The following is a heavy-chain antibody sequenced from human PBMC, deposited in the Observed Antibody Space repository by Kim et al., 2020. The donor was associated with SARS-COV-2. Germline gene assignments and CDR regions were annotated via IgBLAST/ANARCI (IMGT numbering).Heavy chain of an antibody. CDR1: GYTFTSYG. Sequence: ASVKVSCKASGYTFTSYGINWVRQAPGQRLEWMGWISAYNGNTNYAQKLQGRVTMTTDTSTSTAYMELRSLRSDDTAVYYCARSDVRFGELVLTAFDYWGQGTLVTVSS. CDR3: ARSDVRFGELVLTAFDY. V-gene: IGHV1-18*01. J-gene: IGHJ4*02. CDR2: ISAYNGNT. D-gene: IGHD3-10*01.